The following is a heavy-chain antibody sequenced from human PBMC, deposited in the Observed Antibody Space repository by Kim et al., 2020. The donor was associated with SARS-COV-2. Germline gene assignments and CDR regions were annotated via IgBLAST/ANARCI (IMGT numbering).Heavy chain of an antibody. CDR3: ARGRSMRSYMVRGKINWFDP. J-gene: IGHJ5*02. D-gene: IGHD3-10*01. V-gene: IGHV1-8*01. CDR2: MNPNSGNT. CDR1: GYTFTSYD. Sequence: ASVKVSCKASGYTFTSYDINWVRQATGQGLEWMGWMNPNSGNTGYAQKFQGRVTMTRNTSISTAYMELSSLRSEDTAVYYCARGRSMRSYMVRGKINWFDPWGQGTLVTVSS.